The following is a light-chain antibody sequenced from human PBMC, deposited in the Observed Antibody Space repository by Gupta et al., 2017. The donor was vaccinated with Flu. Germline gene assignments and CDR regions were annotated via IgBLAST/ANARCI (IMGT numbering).Light chain of an antibody. V-gene: IGKV3-15*01. CDR1: QSVSSN. CDR3: QQDKNWPPGT. J-gene: IGKJ1*01. CDR2: GAS. Sequence: EIFMTQSPATLSVSPGERATLSCRASQSVSSNLAWYQQKPGQAPRLLIYGASTRATGIPARFSGSGSGTEFTLTISSRQSEDFAVYYCQQDKNWPPGTFGQGTKVEIK.